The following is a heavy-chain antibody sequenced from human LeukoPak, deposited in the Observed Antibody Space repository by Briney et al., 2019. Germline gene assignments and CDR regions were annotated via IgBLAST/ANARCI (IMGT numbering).Heavy chain of an antibody. Sequence: PSETLSLTCTVSGGSISSSSYYWGWIRQPPGKGLEWIGSIYYSGSTYYNPSLKSRVTISVDTSKNQFSLKLSSVTAADTAVYYCARHVWYYFDYWGQGTLVTVSS. V-gene: IGHV4-39*01. D-gene: IGHD2-21*01. CDR2: IYYSGST. CDR3: ARHVWYYFDY. J-gene: IGHJ4*02. CDR1: GGSISSSSYY.